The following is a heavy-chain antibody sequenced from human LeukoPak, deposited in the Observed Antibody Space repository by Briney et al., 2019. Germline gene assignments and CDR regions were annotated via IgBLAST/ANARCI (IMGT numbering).Heavy chain of an antibody. V-gene: IGHV3-33*08. CDR3: ARFLVAAAGRYYFDY. CDR1: GFTFSSYA. D-gene: IGHD6-13*01. CDR2: IRYDGSNK. Sequence: GGSLRLSCAASGFTFSSYAMSWVRQAPGKGLEWVAFIRYDGSNKYYADSVKGRFTISRDNAKNSLYLQMNSLRAEDTAVYYCARFLVAAAGRYYFDYWGQGTLVTVSS. J-gene: IGHJ4*02.